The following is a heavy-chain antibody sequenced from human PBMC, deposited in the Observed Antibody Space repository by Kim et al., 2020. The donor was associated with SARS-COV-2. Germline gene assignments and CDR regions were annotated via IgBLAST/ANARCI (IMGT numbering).Heavy chain of an antibody. CDR2: ISSSGSTI. Sequence: GGSLRLSCAASGFTFSIYEMNWVRQAPGKGLEWVSYISSSGSTIYYADSVKGRFTISRGNAKNSLYLQMNSLRAEDTAVYYCARDLLWYYYGSGSYYGMGVWGQGTTVTVSS. J-gene: IGHJ6*02. CDR1: GFTFSIYE. CDR3: ARDLLWYYYGSGSYYGMGV. V-gene: IGHV3-48*03. D-gene: IGHD3-10*01.